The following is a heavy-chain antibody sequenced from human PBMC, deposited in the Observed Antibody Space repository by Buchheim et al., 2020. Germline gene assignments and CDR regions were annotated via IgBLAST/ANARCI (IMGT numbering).Heavy chain of an antibody. Sequence: QVQLRESGPGLVKPSETLSLICAVSNSSVTTDYYWAWIRQAPGKGLVWIGCIVCSGTTYYNSSFRGRIPMSLDTSRNHFSLKLNSVTTADTAVYYCARVWRWDRRRDFWGQGT. CDR3: ARVWRWDRRRDF. V-gene: IGHV4-38-2*01. J-gene: IGHJ4*02. CDR1: NSSVTTDYY. D-gene: IGHD2-21*01. CDR2: IVCSGTT.